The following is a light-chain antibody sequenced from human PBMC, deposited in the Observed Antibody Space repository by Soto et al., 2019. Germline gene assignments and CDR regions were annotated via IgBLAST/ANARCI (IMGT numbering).Light chain of an antibody. CDR1: SSDVGAYNY. Sequence: QSALTQPASVSGSPGQSVTISCIGTSSDVGAYNYVSWYQQHPGKAPKLIIYEVTNRPSGFSDRFSGSKSGNTASLTISGLQAEDEADYYCSSYTASATLIFGGGTKLTVL. CDR3: SSYTASATLI. J-gene: IGLJ2*01. V-gene: IGLV2-14*01. CDR2: EVT.